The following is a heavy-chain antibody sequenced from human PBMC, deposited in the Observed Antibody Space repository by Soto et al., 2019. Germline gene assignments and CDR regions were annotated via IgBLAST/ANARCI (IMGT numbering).Heavy chain of an antibody. CDR3: AKQSSSYYSYGMDV. V-gene: IGHV3-23*01. J-gene: IGHJ6*02. Sequence: PGGSLRLSCAASGFTFSSYAMSWVRQAPGKGLEWVSAISGSGGSTYYADSVKGRFTISRDNSKNTLYLQMNSLRAEDTAVYYCAKQSSSYYSYGMDVWGQGTTVTVS. D-gene: IGHD6-6*01. CDR1: GFTFSSYA. CDR2: ISGSGGST.